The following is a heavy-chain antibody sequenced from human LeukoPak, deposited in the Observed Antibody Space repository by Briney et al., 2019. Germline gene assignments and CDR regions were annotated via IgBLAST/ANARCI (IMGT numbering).Heavy chain of an antibody. D-gene: IGHD3-16*01. V-gene: IGHV4-4*07. CDR3: AREKDTMITFGGFDY. Sequence: PSKTLSLTCTVSGGSISSYYWSWIRQPAGKGLEWIGRIYSSGSTNYNPSLKSRVTMSVDTSKNQFSLKLSSVTAADTAVYYCAREKDTMITFGGFDYWGQGTLVTVSS. J-gene: IGHJ4*02. CDR2: IYSSGST. CDR1: GGSISSYY.